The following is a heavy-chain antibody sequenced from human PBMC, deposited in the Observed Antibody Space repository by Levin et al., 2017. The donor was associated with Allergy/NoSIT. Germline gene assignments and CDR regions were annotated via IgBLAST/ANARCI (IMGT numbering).Heavy chain of an antibody. CDR3: ARNDYGDYVQNFDY. CDR2: VNCNSGDT. Sequence: GASVKVSCEAAGYTFTDHYMHWVRQAPGQGLEWMGWVNCNSGDTHYAQKFQDRVTMTRDTSITTAYIEVSSLRFDDTALYFCARNDYGDYVQNFDYWGQGTLVTVSS. V-gene: IGHV1-2*02. CDR1: GYTFTDHY. J-gene: IGHJ4*02. D-gene: IGHD4-17*01.